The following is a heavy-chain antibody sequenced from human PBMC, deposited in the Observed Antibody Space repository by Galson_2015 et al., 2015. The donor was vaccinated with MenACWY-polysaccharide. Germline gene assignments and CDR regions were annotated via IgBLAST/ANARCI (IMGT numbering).Heavy chain of an antibody. J-gene: IGHJ4*02. CDR2: MSYDGSNK. CDR1: GFSFRSYG. V-gene: IGHV3-30*18. D-gene: IGHD2-15*01. CDR3: AKGAADSDY. Sequence: SLRLSCAASGFSFRSYGMHWVRQALGKGLEWVAVMSYDGSNKYYIDSVKSRFTISKDNSKNTLYLQMDSLRIEDTAVYYCAKGAADSDYWGQGTQVTVSS.